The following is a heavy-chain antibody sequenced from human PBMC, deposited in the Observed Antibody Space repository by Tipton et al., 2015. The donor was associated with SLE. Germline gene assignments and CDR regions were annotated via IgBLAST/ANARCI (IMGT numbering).Heavy chain of an antibody. Sequence: TLSLTCTVSGGSISSSSYYWGWIRQPPGKGLEWIGYIYTSGSTNYNPSLKSRVTISVDTSKNQFSLKLSSVTAADTAVYYCARALIVVVPAAMREVDYYGMDVWGQGTTVTVSS. J-gene: IGHJ6*02. CDR3: ARALIVVVPAAMREVDYYGMDV. D-gene: IGHD2-2*01. CDR1: GGSISSSSYY. CDR2: IYTSGST. V-gene: IGHV4-61*05.